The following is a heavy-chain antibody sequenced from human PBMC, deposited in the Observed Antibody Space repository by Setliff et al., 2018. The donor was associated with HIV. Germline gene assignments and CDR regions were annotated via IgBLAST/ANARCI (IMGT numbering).Heavy chain of an antibody. J-gene: IGHJ6*03. CDR1: GFTSGFTFTNYW. CDR3: GRTMTYYYLCMDV. V-gene: IGHV4-4*02. CDR2: IYHGGNT. Sequence: GSLRLSCAASGFTSGFTFTNYWMSWVRQAPGKGLEWIGQIYHGGNTRYNPSLKSRLTMSIDKSKNQVSLELSSVTAADTAVYYCGRTMTYYYLCMDVWGNGTTVTVSS.